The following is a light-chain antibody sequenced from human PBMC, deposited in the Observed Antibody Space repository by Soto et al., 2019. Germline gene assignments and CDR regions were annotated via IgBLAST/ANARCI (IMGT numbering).Light chain of an antibody. J-gene: IGLJ1*01. V-gene: IGLV1-44*01. Sequence: QSVLTQPPSTSGTPGQRVTISCSGSSSNIGATTVNWYQHLPGTAPKLLIYSNEKRPSGVPDRFSGSKSGTSASLAISGLQSEDDADYYCAAWDDSLNGYVFGTGTKLTVL. CDR3: AAWDDSLNGYV. CDR2: SNE. CDR1: SSNIGATT.